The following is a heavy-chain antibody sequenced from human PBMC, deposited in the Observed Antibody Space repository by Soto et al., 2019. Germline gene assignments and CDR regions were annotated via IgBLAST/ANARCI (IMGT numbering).Heavy chain of an antibody. CDR3: AKDRGPDSGSYPRNDY. CDR2: ISGSGGST. D-gene: IGHD1-26*01. V-gene: IGHV3-23*01. Sequence: EVQLLESGGGLVQPGGSLRLSCAASGFTFSSYAMSWVRQAPGKGLEWVSAISGSGGSTYYADSVKGRFTISRDNSKNPVYLQMNSRRAEDTAVYYCAKDRGPDSGSYPRNDYWGQGTLVTVSS. J-gene: IGHJ4*02. CDR1: GFTFSSYA.